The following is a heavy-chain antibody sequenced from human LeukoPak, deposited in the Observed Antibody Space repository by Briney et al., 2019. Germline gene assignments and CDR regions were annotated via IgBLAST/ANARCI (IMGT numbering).Heavy chain of an antibody. CDR1: GFTFSSYE. V-gene: IGHV3-23*01. Sequence: GGSLRLSCAASGFTFSSYEMNWVRQAPGKGLEWVSAISGSGGSTYYADSVKGRFTISRDNSKNTLYLQMNSLRAEDTAVYYCASSCLLWFGESRDYFDYWGQGTLVTVSS. D-gene: IGHD3-10*01. CDR2: ISGSGGST. CDR3: ASSCLLWFGESRDYFDY. J-gene: IGHJ4*02.